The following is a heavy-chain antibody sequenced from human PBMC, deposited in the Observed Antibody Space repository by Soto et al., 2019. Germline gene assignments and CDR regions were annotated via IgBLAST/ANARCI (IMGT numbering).Heavy chain of an antibody. CDR3: AKVTVGAKLGALHYYFDY. V-gene: IGHV3-23*01. CDR2: ISGSGGST. J-gene: IGHJ4*02. CDR1: GFTFSSYA. D-gene: IGHD1-26*01. Sequence: EVQLLESGGGLVQPGGSLRLSCAASGFTFSSYAMSWVRQAPGKGLEWVSAISGSGGSTYYADSVKGRFTISRDNSKNTLYLQMNSLRAEDTAVYYCAKVTVGAKLGALHYYFDYCGQGTLVTVSS.